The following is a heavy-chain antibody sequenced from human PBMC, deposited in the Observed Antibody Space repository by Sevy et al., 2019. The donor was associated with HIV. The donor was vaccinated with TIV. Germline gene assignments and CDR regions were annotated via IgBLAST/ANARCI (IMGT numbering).Heavy chain of an antibody. V-gene: IGHV3-30*02. D-gene: IGHD1-1*01. J-gene: IGHJ4*02. Sequence: GGSLRLSCAASGFTFSNSGMHWVRQAPGKGLEWVAFIRYDGSDRFYADSVKGRFTISRDNSKNTLYLQINSLRVEDTAVYYCAKERELAPFGCWGQGILVTVSS. CDR2: IRYDGSDR. CDR3: AKERELAPFGC. CDR1: GFTFSNSG.